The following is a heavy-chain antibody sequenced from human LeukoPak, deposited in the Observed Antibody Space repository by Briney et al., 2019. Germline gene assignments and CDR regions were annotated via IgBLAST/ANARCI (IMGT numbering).Heavy chain of an antibody. J-gene: IGHJ4*02. Sequence: GGSLRLSCAASGFTFDDYGMSWVRQAPGKGLEWVSGINWNGGSTGYADSVKGRFTISRDNAKNSLYLQMNSLRAEDTALYYCAKRYYYDSSGPFDYWGQGTLVTVSS. CDR3: AKRYYYDSSGPFDY. CDR2: INWNGGST. D-gene: IGHD3-22*01. CDR1: GFTFDDYG. V-gene: IGHV3-20*04.